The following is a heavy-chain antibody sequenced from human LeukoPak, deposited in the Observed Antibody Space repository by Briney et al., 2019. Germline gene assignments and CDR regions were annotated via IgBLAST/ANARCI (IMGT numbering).Heavy chain of an antibody. D-gene: IGHD3-10*01. CDR1: GFTFTSSA. Sequence: ASVKVSCKASGFTFTSSAVQWVRQARGQRLEWIGWIVVGSGNTNYAQKFQERVTITRDMSTSTAYMELSSLRSEDTAVYYCAAGDLSYYYGSGSYNGLVDYWGQGTLVTVSS. J-gene: IGHJ4*02. CDR3: AAGDLSYYYGSGSYNGLVDY. CDR2: IVVGSGNT. V-gene: IGHV1-58*01.